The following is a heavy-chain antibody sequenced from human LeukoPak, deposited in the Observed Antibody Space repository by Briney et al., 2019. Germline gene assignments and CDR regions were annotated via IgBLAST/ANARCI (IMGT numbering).Heavy chain of an antibody. V-gene: IGHV4-34*01. CDR3: ARGLSGYWDYYYYYGMDV. J-gene: IGHJ6*02. Sequence: SETLSLTGGVYGGSFSGYYWSWIRQPPGKGLEWIGEINHSGSTNYNPSLNSGVAISVDTSKIQSSLKLSSVTAADTAVYYCARGLSGYWDYYYYYGMDVWGQGTTVTVSS. CDR1: GGSFSGYY. CDR2: INHSGST. D-gene: IGHD3-3*01.